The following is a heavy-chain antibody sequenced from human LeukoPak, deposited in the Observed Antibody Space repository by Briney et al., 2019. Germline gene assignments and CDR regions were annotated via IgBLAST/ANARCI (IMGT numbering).Heavy chain of an antibody. D-gene: IGHD5-12*01. V-gene: IGHV3-23*01. CDR2: ISGTGDNT. CDR1: GFTFSNYA. Sequence: GGSLRLSCAASGFTFSNYAMRWVRQAPGKGLEWVSYISGTGDNTQYADSVKGRFTISRDNSKNTVSLQINNLRAGDTAVYYCARGYSGDDDFFYWGQGTLVTVSS. CDR3: ARGYSGDDDFFY. J-gene: IGHJ4*02.